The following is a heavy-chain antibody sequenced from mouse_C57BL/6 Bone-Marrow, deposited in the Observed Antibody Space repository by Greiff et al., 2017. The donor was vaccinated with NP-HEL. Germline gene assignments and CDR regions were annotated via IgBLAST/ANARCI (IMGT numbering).Heavy chain of an antibody. V-gene: IGHV14-4*01. CDR2: IDPENGDT. D-gene: IGHD1-1*01. CDR1: GFNIKDDY. CDR3: TPNYYGSRAWFAY. J-gene: IGHJ3*01. Sequence: EVHLVESGAELVRPGASVKLSCTASGFNIKDDYMHWVKQRPEQGLEWIGWIDPENGDTEYASKFQGKATITADKSSNTAYLQLSSLTSEDTAVYYCTPNYYGSRAWFAYWGQGTLVTVSA.